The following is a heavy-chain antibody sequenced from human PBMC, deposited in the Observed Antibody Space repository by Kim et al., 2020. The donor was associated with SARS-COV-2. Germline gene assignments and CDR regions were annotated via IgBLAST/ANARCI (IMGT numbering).Heavy chain of an antibody. Sequence: GGSLRLSCAASGFTFSSDAMSWVRQAPGKGLEWVSATSGSGGSTYYADSVKGRFTISRDNSKNTLYLQMNSLRAEDTAVYYCAKGGWELLPPFDYWGQGTLVTVSS. CDR1: GFTFSSDA. V-gene: IGHV3-23*01. CDR3: AKGGWELLPPFDY. D-gene: IGHD1-26*01. J-gene: IGHJ4*02. CDR2: TSGSGGST.